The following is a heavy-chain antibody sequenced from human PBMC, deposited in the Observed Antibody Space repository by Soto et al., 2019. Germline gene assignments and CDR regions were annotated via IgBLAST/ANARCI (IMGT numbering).Heavy chain of an antibody. CDR3: GVVDHDYGDYERGYYYDGMDV. Sequence: QVQLVQSGAEVKKPGSSVKVSCKASGGTFSSYAISWVRQAPGQGLEWMGGIIPIFGTANYAQKFQGRVTITAYESTXXAXMXXSSLRSEDTAVYYCGVVDHDYGDYERGYYYDGMDVCGQGTKVTVSS. CDR2: IIPIFGTA. V-gene: IGHV1-69*12. D-gene: IGHD4-17*01. J-gene: IGHJ6*02. CDR1: GGTFSSYA.